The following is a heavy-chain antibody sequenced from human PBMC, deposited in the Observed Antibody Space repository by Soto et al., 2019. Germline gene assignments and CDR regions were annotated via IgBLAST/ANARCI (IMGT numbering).Heavy chain of an antibody. D-gene: IGHD3-22*01. CDR3: AREENYYESSGYAGRYFDY. Sequence: PGGSLRLSCEVSGFTFSSYEMNWVRQAPGQGMECIAYISSSGSTTDHADSVKGRFTVSRDNAKNSLYLEMNSLRVEDSGIYYCAREENYYESSGYAGRYFDYWGQGALVTVSS. V-gene: IGHV3-48*03. CDR1: GFTFSSYE. CDR2: ISSSGSTT. J-gene: IGHJ4*02.